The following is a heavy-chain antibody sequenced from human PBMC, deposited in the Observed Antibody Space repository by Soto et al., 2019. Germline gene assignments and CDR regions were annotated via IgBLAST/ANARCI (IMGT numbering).Heavy chain of an antibody. J-gene: IGHJ5*02. V-gene: IGHV4-59*01. D-gene: IGHD2-15*01. CDR2: ISYSGST. CDR1: GASITTYY. CDR3: ARDLKEYCSDGKCNWFDP. Sequence: PSETLSLTCTVSGASITTYYWSWIRQPPGKGLEWIGYISYSGSTDYNPSLKSRVTISFDASKNQISLQVRSANAADAAVYYCARDLKEYCSDGKCNWFDPWGQGTLVTVSS.